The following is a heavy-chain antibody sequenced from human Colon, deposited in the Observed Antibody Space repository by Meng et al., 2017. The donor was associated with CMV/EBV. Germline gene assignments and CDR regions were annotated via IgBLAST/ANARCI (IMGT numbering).Heavy chain of an antibody. J-gene: IGHJ4*02. CDR2: LYSGGTT. CDR1: GFNVSTNY. D-gene: IGHD2-2*01. Sequence: GESLKISCAVSGFNVSTNYMTWVRQAPGKGLEWVSVLYSGGTTYYADSVKGRFTISRDNSKNTLYLQMNSLRTDDTAVYYCARDDRGPAANSNWGQGTMVTVSS. V-gene: IGHV3-66*02. CDR3: ARDDRGPAANSN.